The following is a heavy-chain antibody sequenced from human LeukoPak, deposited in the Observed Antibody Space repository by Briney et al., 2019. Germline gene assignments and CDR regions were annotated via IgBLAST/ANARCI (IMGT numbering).Heavy chain of an antibody. J-gene: IGHJ4*02. CDR2: ISYDGSNK. CDR1: GFTFSSYG. CDR3: ARGVAVADY. Sequence: PGGSLRLSCAASGFTFSSYGMHWVRQAPGKGLEWVAVISYDGSNKYYADSVKGRFTISRDNSKNTLYLQMNSLRAEDTAIYYCARGVAVADYWGQGTLVTVSS. V-gene: IGHV3-30*03. D-gene: IGHD2-15*01.